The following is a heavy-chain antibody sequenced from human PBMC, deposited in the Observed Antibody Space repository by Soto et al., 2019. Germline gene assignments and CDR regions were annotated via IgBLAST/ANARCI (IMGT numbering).Heavy chain of an antibody. Sequence: VSVRVSCRASGYTFTTYGIPWVRKAPGQRLEWMGWINAANGDTKYSPKFQGRVTITRDTSASTAYMELSSLRSEDTAVYYCVRRHVSATGIDWFDPWGQGTLVTVSA. V-gene: IGHV1-3*01. CDR2: INAANGDT. CDR1: GYTFTTYG. CDR3: VRRHVSATGIDWFDP. J-gene: IGHJ5*02. D-gene: IGHD6-13*01.